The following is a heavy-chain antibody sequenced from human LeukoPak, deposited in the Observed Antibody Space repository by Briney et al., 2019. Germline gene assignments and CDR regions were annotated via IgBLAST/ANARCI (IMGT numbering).Heavy chain of an antibody. CDR3: ARLGYCSGGSCYENQHYYYGMDV. CDR1: GFTFSSYS. CDR2: ISSSSSYI. Sequence: SGGSLRLSCAASGFTFSSYSMNWVRQAPGKGLEWVSSISSSSSYIYYADSVKGRFTISRDNAKNSLYLQMNSLRDEDTAVYYCARLGYCSGGSCYENQHYYYGMDVWGQGTTVTVSS. J-gene: IGHJ6*02. V-gene: IGHV3-21*01. D-gene: IGHD2-15*01.